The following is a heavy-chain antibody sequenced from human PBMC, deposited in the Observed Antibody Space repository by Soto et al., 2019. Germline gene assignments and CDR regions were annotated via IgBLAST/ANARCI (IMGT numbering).Heavy chain of an antibody. CDR1: GYTFTSYG. CDR3: ARDRDTGVQWLVAFLYYYYGMDV. V-gene: IGHV1-18*01. D-gene: IGHD6-19*01. CDR2: ISAYNGNT. Sequence: ASVKVSCKASGYTFTSYGISWVRQAPGQGLEWMGWISAYNGNTNYAQKLQGRVTMTTDTSTSTAYMELRSLRSDDTAVYYCARDRDTGVQWLVAFLYYYYGMDVWGQGTTVTVSS. J-gene: IGHJ6*02.